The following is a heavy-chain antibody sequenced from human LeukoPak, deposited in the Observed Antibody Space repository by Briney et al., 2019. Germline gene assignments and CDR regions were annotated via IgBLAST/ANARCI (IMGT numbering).Heavy chain of an antibody. J-gene: IGHJ4*02. CDR3: ARGAGAAMVTPDY. V-gene: IGHV1-2*02. D-gene: IGHD5-18*01. Sequence: ASVTVSFTASGYTFTGYYMHWVRQAPGQGLEWMGWINPNSGGTNYAQKFQGRVTMTRDTSISTAYMELSRLRSDDTAVYYCARGAGAAMVTPDYWGQGTLVTVSS. CDR2: INPNSGGT. CDR1: GYTFTGYY.